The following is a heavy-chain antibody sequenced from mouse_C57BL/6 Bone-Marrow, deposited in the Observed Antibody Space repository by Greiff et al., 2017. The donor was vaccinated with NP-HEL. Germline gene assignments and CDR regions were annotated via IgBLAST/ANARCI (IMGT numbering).Heavy chain of an antibody. CDR1: GYTFTDYY. Sequence: EVKLMESGPVLVKPGASVKMSCKASGYTFTDYYMNWVKQSHGKSLEWIGVINPYNGGTSYNQKFKGKATLTVDKSSSTAYMELNSLTSEDSAVYYCARSGLRREAMDYWGQGTSVTVSS. J-gene: IGHJ4*01. V-gene: IGHV1-19*01. CDR2: INPYNGGT. CDR3: ARSGLRREAMDY. D-gene: IGHD2-4*01.